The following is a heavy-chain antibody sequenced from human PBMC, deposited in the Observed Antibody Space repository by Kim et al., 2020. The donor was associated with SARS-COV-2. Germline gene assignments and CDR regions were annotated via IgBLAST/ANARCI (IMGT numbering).Heavy chain of an antibody. J-gene: IGHJ2*01. CDR2: INQSGDP. V-gene: IGHV4-34*01. CDR3: ARTTRDGYNYLWYFDL. D-gene: IGHD5-12*01. Sequence: NGLEWSGEINQSGDPNYTPSRESRVTILVDTSKKQFSLKLTSLTAADTAVYYCARTTRDGYNYLWYFDLWGRGTLVAVSS.